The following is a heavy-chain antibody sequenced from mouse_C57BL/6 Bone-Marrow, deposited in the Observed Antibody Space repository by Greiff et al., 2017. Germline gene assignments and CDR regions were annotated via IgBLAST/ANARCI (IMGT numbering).Heavy chain of an antibody. Sequence: EVQLVESGPSLVRPSQTLSLTCTVTGFSINSDCYWIWIRQFPGNKLEYIGYTFYSGITYYNPSLESRTYITRDTSKNQFSLKLSSVTTEDTATYYCARTDGYYGAMDYWGQGTSVTVSS. D-gene: IGHD2-3*01. J-gene: IGHJ4*01. CDR2: TFYSGIT. V-gene: IGHV3-3*01. CDR1: GFSINSDCY. CDR3: ARTDGYYGAMDY.